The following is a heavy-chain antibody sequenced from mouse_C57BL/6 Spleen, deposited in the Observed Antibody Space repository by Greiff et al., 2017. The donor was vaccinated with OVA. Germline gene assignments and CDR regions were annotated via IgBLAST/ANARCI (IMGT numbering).Heavy chain of an antibody. Sequence: QVQLQQSGPELVKPGASVKISCKASGYAFSSSWMNWVQQRPGKGLEWIGRIYPGDGDTNYNGKCKGKATLTADKSSSTAYMQLSSLTSEDSAVYFCARGITGYYYAMDYWGQGTSVTVSS. CDR2: IYPGDGDT. D-gene: IGHD1-2*01. V-gene: IGHV1-82*01. J-gene: IGHJ4*01. CDR3: ARGITGYYYAMDY. CDR1: GYAFSSSW.